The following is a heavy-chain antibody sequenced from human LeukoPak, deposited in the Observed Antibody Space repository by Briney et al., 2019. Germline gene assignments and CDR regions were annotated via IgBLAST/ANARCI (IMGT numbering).Heavy chain of an antibody. CDR3: AREEVTIFGVAPLLDAFDI. J-gene: IGHJ3*02. V-gene: IGHV4-59*01. D-gene: IGHD3-3*01. CDR1: GGSISSYY. CDR2: IYYNGST. Sequence: SETLSLTCSVSGGSISSYYWNWIRQPPGKGLQWIGYIYYNGSTNYNPSLKSRVTISIDTSKNQFSLNLKSVTAADTAVYYCAREEVTIFGVAPLLDAFDIWGQGTMVTVSS.